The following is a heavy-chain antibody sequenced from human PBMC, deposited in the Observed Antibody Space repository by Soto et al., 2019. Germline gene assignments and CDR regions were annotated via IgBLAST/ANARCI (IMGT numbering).Heavy chain of an antibody. D-gene: IGHD5-18*01. CDR3: ARGSQYNYGPLAYFDY. CDR2: ITYDGSHH. V-gene: IGHV3-30*03. CDR1: GFGFDAYG. Sequence: QVQLVESGGGVVQPGGSLRLSCAASGFGFDAYGIHWVRRAPGKGLEWVAVITYDGSHHYYTDSVKGRFTISRDNVRKTMFLQRDNLQPEDTAMYFCARGSQYNYGPLAYFDYWGQGTLVTVSS. J-gene: IGHJ4*02.